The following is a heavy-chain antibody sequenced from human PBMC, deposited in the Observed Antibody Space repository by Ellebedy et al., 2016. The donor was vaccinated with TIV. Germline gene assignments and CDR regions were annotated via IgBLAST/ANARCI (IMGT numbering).Heavy chain of an antibody. Sequence: SETLSLXXTVSGDSISSFYWSWIRQPPGKGLEWIGYISYSGSTNYNPSLKSRVTMSVDTSKNQFSLNLSSVTAADTAVYYCARGRWSAFDMWGQGTMVTVSS. J-gene: IGHJ3*02. D-gene: IGHD2-15*01. CDR1: GDSISSFY. CDR2: ISYSGST. CDR3: ARGRWSAFDM. V-gene: IGHV4-59*01.